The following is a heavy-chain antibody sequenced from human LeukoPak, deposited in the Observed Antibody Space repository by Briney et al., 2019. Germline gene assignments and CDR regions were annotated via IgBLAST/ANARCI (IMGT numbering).Heavy chain of an antibody. CDR3: ARDRAVTQDWVEFDP. D-gene: IGHD4-17*01. Sequence: GGSLRLSCAGSGFSVSNYYMSWVRQAPGKGLEWVSLIRDSGETFYADSVKGRFTISRDNSKNTMYLQMNRLRVEDTAVYFCARDRAVTQDWVEFDPWGQGTLVTVSS. V-gene: IGHV3-66*03. J-gene: IGHJ5*02. CDR2: IRDSGET. CDR1: GFSVSNYY.